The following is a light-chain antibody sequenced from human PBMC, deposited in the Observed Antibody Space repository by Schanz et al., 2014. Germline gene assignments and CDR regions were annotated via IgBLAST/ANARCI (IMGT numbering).Light chain of an antibody. CDR3: ATWDDSLSVNYV. Sequence: QSALTQPASVSGSPGQSITISCTGTSSDIGSYDYVSWYQQHPGMAPKLMIYEVSKRPSGVPDRFSGSKSGTSASLAISGLRSEDEADYYCATWDDSLSVNYVFGTGTKLTVL. CDR1: SSDIGSYDY. J-gene: IGLJ1*01. V-gene: IGLV2-14*01. CDR2: EVS.